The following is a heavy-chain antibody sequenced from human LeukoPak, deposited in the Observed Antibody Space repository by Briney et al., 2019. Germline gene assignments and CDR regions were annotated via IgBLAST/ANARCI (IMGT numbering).Heavy chain of an antibody. V-gene: IGHV4-4*07. J-gene: IGHJ5*02. CDR3: ARDRGGGWFDP. CDR2: IDTSGNT. Sequence: MSSETLSLTCTVSGGSIRSYYWSWIRQPAGEGLEWIGRIDTSGNTNYSPSLKSRLTMSVDTSKNQFSLKLSSVTAADTAVYYCARDRGGGWFDPWGQGTLVTVSS. D-gene: IGHD3-16*01. CDR1: GGSIRSYY.